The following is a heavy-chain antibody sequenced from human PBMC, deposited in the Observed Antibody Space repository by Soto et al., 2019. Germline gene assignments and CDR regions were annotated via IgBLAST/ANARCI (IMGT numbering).Heavy chain of an antibody. V-gene: IGHV1-2*02. J-gene: IGHJ1*01. CDR1: GYTFTGYY. CDR3: ARGQRGDYYESSAYGLAEYFQH. Sequence: GXSGKVCGKGSGYTFTGYYMHWVRQAPVQGPEWMGWINPHSGDTNYARKFQGRVSMTRDTSISTVYMEVSRLRYEDTAVYHCARGQRGDYYESSAYGLAEYFQHWGHGTLVTVSS. CDR2: INPHSGDT. D-gene: IGHD3-22*01.